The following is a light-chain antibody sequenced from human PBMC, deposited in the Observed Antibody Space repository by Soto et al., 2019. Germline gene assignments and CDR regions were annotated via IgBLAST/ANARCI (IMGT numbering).Light chain of an antibody. J-gene: IGKJ1*01. CDR1: QTVSSK. CDR3: HQRQSWPRT. V-gene: IGKV3-11*01. CDR2: DTS. Sequence: EIVLTQSLATLSSSPGERATLSCRASQTVSSKLAWYQHKPGQAPRLLIYDTSNRAGGIPARFSGSGSGTDFTLTISSLEPEDFAVYYCHQRQSWPRTFGQGTKVDIK.